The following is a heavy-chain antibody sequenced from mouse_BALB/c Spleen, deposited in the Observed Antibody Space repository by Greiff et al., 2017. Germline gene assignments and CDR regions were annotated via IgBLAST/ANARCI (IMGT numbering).Heavy chain of an antibody. Sequence: EVQVVESGGGLVQPGGSRKLSCAASGFTFSSFGMHWVRQAPEKGLEWVAYISSGSSTIYYADTVKGRFTISRDNPKNTLFLQMTSLRSEDTAMYYCARPYYGSSYAMDYWGQGTSVTVSS. D-gene: IGHD1-1*01. J-gene: IGHJ4*01. V-gene: IGHV5-17*02. CDR2: ISSGSSTI. CDR3: ARPYYGSSYAMDY. CDR1: GFTFSSFG.